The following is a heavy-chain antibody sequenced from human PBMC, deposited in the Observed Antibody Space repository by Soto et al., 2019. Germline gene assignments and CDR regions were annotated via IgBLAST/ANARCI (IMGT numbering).Heavy chain of an antibody. CDR1: GGSFSGYY. V-gene: IGHV4-34*01. D-gene: IGHD1-26*01. Sequence: SETLSLTCAVYGGSFSGYYCTWIRQPPGKGLEWIGEINHSGSTNYNPSLKSRVTISVDTSKNQFSLQLSSVTAADTAVYSCAIQLVGATEYFQHWGQGTLVTVSS. CDR3: AIQLVGATEYFQH. CDR2: INHSGST. J-gene: IGHJ1*01.